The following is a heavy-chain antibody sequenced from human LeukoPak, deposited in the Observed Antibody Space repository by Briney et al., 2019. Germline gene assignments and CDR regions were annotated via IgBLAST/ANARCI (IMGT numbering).Heavy chain of an antibody. CDR2: MNPNSGNT. CDR3: ARVDIVVVPAAMTRYYYYYYMDV. J-gene: IGHJ6*03. D-gene: IGHD2-2*03. Sequence: ASVKVSCKASGYTFTSYDINWVRQATGQGLEWVGWMNPNSGNTGYAQKFQGRVTMTRNTSISTAYMELSSLRSEDTAVYYCARVDIVVVPAAMTRYYYYYYMDVWGKGTTVTVSS. V-gene: IGHV1-8*01. CDR1: GYTFTSYD.